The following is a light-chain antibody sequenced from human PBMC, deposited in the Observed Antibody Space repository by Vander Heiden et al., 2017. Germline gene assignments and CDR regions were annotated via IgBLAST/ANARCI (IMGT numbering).Light chain of an antibody. V-gene: IGLV1-40*01. CDR2: GNS. CDR3: QSYDSSLSGPVV. J-gene: IGLJ2*01. CDR1: SSNIRAGYD. Sequence: QSVLTQPPSVSGAPGQRVTIPCTGSSSNIRAGYDVHWYQQLPGTDPKPLIYGNSNRPSGVPDRFAGSKSGTSASPAITGLQAEDEADYYCQSYDSSLSGPVVFGGGTKLTVL.